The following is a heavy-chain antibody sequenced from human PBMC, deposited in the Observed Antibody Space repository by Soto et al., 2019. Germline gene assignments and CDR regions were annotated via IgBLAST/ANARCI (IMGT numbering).Heavy chain of an antibody. Sequence: QVQLVQSGAEVKKPGSSVKVSCKSSGGTFSNYGFSWVRQAPGQGLECMGVIVPIFGAEHPQKVQGRVTIYAGESKNTGFMGLGGLRSEDTAVYYCARGGSDYEGSGYYQGHVWGQGTTVTVSS. V-gene: IGHV1-69*12. D-gene: IGHD3-22*01. CDR2: IVPIFGA. CDR3: ARGGSDYEGSGYYQGHV. J-gene: IGHJ6*02. CDR1: GGTFSNYG.